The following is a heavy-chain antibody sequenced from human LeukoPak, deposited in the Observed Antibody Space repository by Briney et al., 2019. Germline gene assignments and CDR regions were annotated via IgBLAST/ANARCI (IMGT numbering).Heavy chain of an antibody. Sequence: SETLSLTCSVSGGSISPYIWSWIRQPPGKGLEWIAYISYNGNTNYSPSLKSRVTISVDTSKNHFSLRLSSVTAADTAVYFCARVDGSWPSIWFDPWGQGTLVTVSS. CDR3: ARVDGSWPSIWFDP. D-gene: IGHD6-13*01. J-gene: IGHJ5*01. V-gene: IGHV4-59*01. CDR2: ISYNGNT. CDR1: GGSISPYI.